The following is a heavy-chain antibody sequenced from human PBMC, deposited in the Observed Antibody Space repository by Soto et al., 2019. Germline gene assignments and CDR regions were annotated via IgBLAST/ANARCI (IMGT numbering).Heavy chain of an antibody. J-gene: IGHJ6*02. Sequence: QVQLVQSGAEVKKPGASVKVSCKASGYTFTSYGISWVRQAPGQGLEWMGWISAYNGNTNYTQQLQGRVTITTDTPTSTAYRDLRRLRSDDAAVYFCSRRAPPMDVWGQGTTVTVSS. V-gene: IGHV1-18*01. CDR2: ISAYNGNT. CDR1: GYTFTSYG. CDR3: SRRAPPMDV.